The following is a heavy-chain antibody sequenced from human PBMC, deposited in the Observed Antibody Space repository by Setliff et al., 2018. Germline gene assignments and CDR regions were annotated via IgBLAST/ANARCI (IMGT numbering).Heavy chain of an antibody. J-gene: IGHJ3*02. CDR3: ARGKTFFGAFIRAFDI. CDR1: GGSFSGYY. V-gene: IGHV4-34*01. D-gene: IGHD3-3*01. Sequence: SETLSLTCAVYGGSFSGYYWSWIRQPPGKGLEWIGEINHSGSTNYNPSLKSRVTISIDTSKNQFSLKLSSVTAADTAVYHCARGKTFFGAFIRAFDIWGQGRMVTVSS. CDR2: INHSGST.